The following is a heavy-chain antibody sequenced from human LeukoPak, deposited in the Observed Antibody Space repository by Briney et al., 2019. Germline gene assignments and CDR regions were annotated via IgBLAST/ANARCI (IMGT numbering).Heavy chain of an antibody. Sequence: GGSLRLSCAASGFSFSTYWMHWVRQAPGEGLLWVSRINGDGSTTNYADSVKGRFTISRENAKNTLYLQMNSLRAEDTAVYYCTRRVDATRWYDPWGQGTLVTVSS. CDR3: TRRVDATRWYDP. D-gene: IGHD2-15*01. J-gene: IGHJ5*02. CDR1: GFSFSTYW. V-gene: IGHV3-74*01. CDR2: INGDGSTT.